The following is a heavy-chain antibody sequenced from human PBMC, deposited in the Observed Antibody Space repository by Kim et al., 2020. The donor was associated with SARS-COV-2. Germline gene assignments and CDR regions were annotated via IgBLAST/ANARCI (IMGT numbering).Heavy chain of an antibody. CDR3: ARQWVEGMESGMDV. J-gene: IGHJ6*02. CDR1: GYDFTENW. Sequence: GESLKISCKGSGYDFTENWIVWVRQKPGKGLEWMGMIYLEDSDTRYSPSFQGQVTISADKSSRTAYLQWSSLKATDSAMYYCARQWVEGMESGMDVWGQGITVTVSS. D-gene: IGHD3-3*01. V-gene: IGHV5-51*01. CDR2: IYLEDSDT.